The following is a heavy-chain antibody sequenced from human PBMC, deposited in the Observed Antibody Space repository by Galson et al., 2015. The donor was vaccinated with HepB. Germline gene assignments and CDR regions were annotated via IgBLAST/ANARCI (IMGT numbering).Heavy chain of an antibody. D-gene: IGHD3/OR15-3a*01. Sequence: SETLSLTCTVSGGSISSGNYYWGWIRHPPGRGLEWIGNVLYTGSTYYNPSLKSRYTISPDTSKNQISLKLNSVSAADTAKYYCIRLPLGLDLDHYYYYMDVWGQGTSVTVSS. CDR2: VLYTGST. J-gene: IGHJ6*02. CDR3: IRLPLGLDLDHYYYYMDV. CDR1: GGSISSGNYY. V-gene: IGHV4-39*01.